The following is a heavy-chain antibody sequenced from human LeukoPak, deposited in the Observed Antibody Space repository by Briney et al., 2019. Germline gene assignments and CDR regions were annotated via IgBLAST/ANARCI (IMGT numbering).Heavy chain of an antibody. V-gene: IGHV3-30*02. CDR3: AKDGWEPGYSSCWYSTAGAFDI. CDR1: GFTFSSYG. D-gene: IGHD6-19*01. CDR2: IRYDGSNK. J-gene: IGHJ3*02. Sequence: TGGSLRLSCAASGFTFSSYGMHWVRQAPGKGLEWVAFIRYDGSNKYYADSVKGRFTISRDNSKNTLYLQMNSLRAEDTAVYYCAKDGWEPGYSSCWYSTAGAFDIWGQGTMVTVSS.